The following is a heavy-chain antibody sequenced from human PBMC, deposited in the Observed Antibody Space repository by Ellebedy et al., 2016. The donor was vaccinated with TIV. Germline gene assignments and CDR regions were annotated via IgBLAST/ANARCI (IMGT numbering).Heavy chain of an antibody. V-gene: IGHV3-53*04. D-gene: IGHD3-22*01. CDR3: ARGVISPWYFDL. CDR1: GFTVSSNY. CDR2: IYSGGST. Sequence: GESLKISCAASGFTVSSNYMSWVRQAPGKGLEWVSVIYSGGSTYYADSVKGRFTISRHNSKNTLYLQMNSLRAEDTAVYYCARGVISPWYFDLWGRGTLVTVSS. J-gene: IGHJ2*01.